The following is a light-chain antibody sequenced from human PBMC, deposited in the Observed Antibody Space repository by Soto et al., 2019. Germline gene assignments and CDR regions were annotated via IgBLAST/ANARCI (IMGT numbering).Light chain of an antibody. CDR3: QQRSNSPT. CDR2: DAS. Sequence: EIVLTQSPGTLSLSPGERATLSCRASQTVTRSYLAWYQHKPGQAPRLLIYDASNRATGIPARFSGSGSGTDFTLTISSLEPEDFAVDYCQQRSNSPTFGQGTRLEIK. CDR1: QTVTRSY. V-gene: IGKV3D-20*02. J-gene: IGKJ5*01.